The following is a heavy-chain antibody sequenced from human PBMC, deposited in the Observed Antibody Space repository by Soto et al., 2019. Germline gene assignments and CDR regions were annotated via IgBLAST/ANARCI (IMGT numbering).Heavy chain of an antibody. D-gene: IGHD2-15*01. CDR2: VYHTGAT. Sequence: SETLSLTCTVSGASISSSYWSWIRQSPERGLEWIAYVYHTGATNYNPSLKSRVTMSVDSAKNQFSLQLSSVTAADTAVYFCTKYRRTDAEGYSFDYWGQGALVTVSS. CDR3: TKYRRTDAEGYSFDY. V-gene: IGHV4-59*01. J-gene: IGHJ4*02. CDR1: GASISSSY.